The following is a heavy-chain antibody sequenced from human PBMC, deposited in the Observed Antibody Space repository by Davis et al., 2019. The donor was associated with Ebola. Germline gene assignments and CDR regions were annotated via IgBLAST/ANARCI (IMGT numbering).Heavy chain of an antibody. Sequence: PGGSLRLSCAASGFTVSSNYMSWVRQAPGKGLEWVSVIYSGGSTYYADSVKGRFTISRDNSKNTLYLQMNSLRAEDTAVYYCAKELGGVIVRPFDYWGQGTLVTVSS. CDR1: GFTVSSNY. CDR3: AKELGGVIVRPFDY. D-gene: IGHD3-16*02. J-gene: IGHJ4*02. CDR2: IYSGGST. V-gene: IGHV3-53*01.